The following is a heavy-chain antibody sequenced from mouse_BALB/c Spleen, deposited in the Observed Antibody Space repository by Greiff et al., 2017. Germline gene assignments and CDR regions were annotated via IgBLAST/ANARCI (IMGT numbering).Heavy chain of an antibody. J-gene: IGHJ4*01. Sequence: EVKVVESGGGLVQPGGSLKLSCAASGFTFSSYTMSWVRQTPEKRLEWVAYISNGGGSTYYPDTVKGRFTISRDNAKNTLYLQMSSLKSEDTAMYYCARHYYGSSYVGIMYYWGQGTSVTVSS. CDR3: ARHYYGSSYVGIMYY. CDR1: GFTFSSYT. CDR2: ISNGGGST. D-gene: IGHD1-1*01. V-gene: IGHV5-12-2*01.